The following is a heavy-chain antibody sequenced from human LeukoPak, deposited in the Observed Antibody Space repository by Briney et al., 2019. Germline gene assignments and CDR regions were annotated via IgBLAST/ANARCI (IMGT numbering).Heavy chain of an antibody. CDR3: ARGRWGTGDY. CDR2: IYYSGST. Sequence: SETLSLPCTVSGGSISSYYWSWIRQPPGKGLEWIGYIYYSGSTNYNPSLKSRVTISVDTSKNQFSLKLSSVTAADTAVYYCARGRWGTGDYWGQGTLVTVSS. D-gene: IGHD3-16*01. CDR1: GGSISSYY. J-gene: IGHJ4*02. V-gene: IGHV4-59*01.